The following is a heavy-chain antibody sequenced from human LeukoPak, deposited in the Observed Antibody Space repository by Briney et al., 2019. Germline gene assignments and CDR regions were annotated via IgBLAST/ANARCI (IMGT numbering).Heavy chain of an antibody. D-gene: IGHD4-11*01. CDR3: ARWGNDYSQFDS. Sequence: AGGSLRLSCAASGFTFNNYAMTWVRQAPGKGLEWVSVVSGSGGNTNYADSVKGRFTISRDNSKNTLFLQMNSLRTEDTAVYFCARWGNDYSQFDSWGQGTLVTVS. J-gene: IGHJ4*02. V-gene: IGHV3-23*01. CDR1: GFTFNNYA. CDR2: VSGSGGNT.